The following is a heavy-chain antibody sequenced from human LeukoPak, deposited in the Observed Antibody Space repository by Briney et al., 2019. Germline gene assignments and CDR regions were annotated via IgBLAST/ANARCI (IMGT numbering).Heavy chain of an antibody. D-gene: IGHD3-9*01. CDR3: ARDWRYFDWFSDSWLFDY. CDR1: GYTFTGYY. V-gene: IGHV1-2*02. Sequence: EASVKVSCKASGYTFTGYYMHWVRQAPGQGLEWMGWINPNSGGTNYAQKFQGRVTMTRDTSISTAYMELSRLRSDDTAVYYCARDWRYFDWFSDSWLFDYWGQGTLVTVSS. J-gene: IGHJ4*02. CDR2: INPNSGGT.